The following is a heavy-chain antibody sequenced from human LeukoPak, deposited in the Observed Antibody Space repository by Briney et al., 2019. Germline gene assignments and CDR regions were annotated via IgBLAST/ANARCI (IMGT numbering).Heavy chain of an antibody. CDR1: GFTFSGSA. V-gene: IGHV3-73*01. CDR2: IRTKANNSTT. J-gene: IGHJ6*03. CDR3: TRADMVRGVTRVDYYYYMDV. D-gene: IGHD3-10*01. Sequence: GGSLRLSCAASGFTFSGSAMHWVRQASGKGLEWVGCIRTKANNSTTAYSASVKGRFTTSTADSTNTAYLQMNSLKTEDTAVYYCTRADMVRGVTRVDYYYYMDVWGKGTTVTVSS.